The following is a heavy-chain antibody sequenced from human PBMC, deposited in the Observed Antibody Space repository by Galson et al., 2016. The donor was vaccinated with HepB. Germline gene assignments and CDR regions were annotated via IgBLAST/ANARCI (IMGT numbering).Heavy chain of an antibody. CDR1: GFSFSRYA. CDR3: AKEGGSRYFDWLLKNGYFQH. D-gene: IGHD3-9*01. V-gene: IGHV3-30*18. Sequence: SLRLSCAASGFSFSRYAMHWVRQAPGKGLEWVAVISHDGRKKYYADSVKGRFPISRDNSKNSLDLQMSTLRADDTAVYFCAKEGGSRYFDWLLKNGYFQHWGQGTLVAVSS. CDR2: ISHDGRKK. J-gene: IGHJ1*01.